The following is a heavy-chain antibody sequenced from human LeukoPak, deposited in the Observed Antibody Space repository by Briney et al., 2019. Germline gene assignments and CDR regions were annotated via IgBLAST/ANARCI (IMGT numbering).Heavy chain of an antibody. CDR3: AREVAAAGTLGEFDP. Sequence: SVKVSCKASGGTFSSYAISWVRQAPGQGLEWMGGIIPIFGTANYAQKFQGRVTITTDESTSTAYMELSSLRSEDTAVYYCAREVAAAGTLGEFDPWGQGTLVTVSS. V-gene: IGHV1-69*05. J-gene: IGHJ5*02. D-gene: IGHD6-13*01. CDR1: GGTFSSYA. CDR2: IIPIFGTA.